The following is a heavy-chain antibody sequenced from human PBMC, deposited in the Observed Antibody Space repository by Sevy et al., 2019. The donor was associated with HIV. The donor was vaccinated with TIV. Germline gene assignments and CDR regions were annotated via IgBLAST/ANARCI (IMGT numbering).Heavy chain of an antibody. CDR1: GFTFSSYA. Sequence: GGSLRLSCAASGFTFSSYAMSWVRQAPGKGLEWVSAISGSGGSTYYADSVKGRFTISRENSKNTLYLQMNSLRAEDTAVYYCAKFGGDILTGYNRYYYYYYYMDVWGKGTTVTVSS. D-gene: IGHD3-9*01. CDR3: AKFGGDILTGYNRYYYYYYYMDV. CDR2: ISGSGGST. J-gene: IGHJ6*03. V-gene: IGHV3-23*01.